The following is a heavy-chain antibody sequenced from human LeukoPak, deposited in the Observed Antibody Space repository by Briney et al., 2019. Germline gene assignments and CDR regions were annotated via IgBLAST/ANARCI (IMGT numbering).Heavy chain of an antibody. V-gene: IGHV3-23*01. CDR2: ISNSGSYT. J-gene: IGHJ5*02. Sequence: GGSLRLSCAASRFTFSSDAMSWVRQAPGKGLEWVSTISNSGSYTSYADSVKGRFTISRDNSKNTLYLQMNSLRAEDTAVYYCYCSGSSCYFLRFDPWGQGTLVTVSS. CDR1: RFTFSSDA. D-gene: IGHD2-15*01. CDR3: YCSGSSCYFLRFDP.